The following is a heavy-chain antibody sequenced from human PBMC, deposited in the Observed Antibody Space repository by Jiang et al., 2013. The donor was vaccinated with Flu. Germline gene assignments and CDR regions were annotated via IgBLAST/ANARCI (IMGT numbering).Heavy chain of an antibody. D-gene: IGHD4-23*01. CDR1: Y. Sequence: YWSWIRQPPGKGAWSGLGKVNHSGSTNYNPSLKSRVTISVDTSKNQFSLKLSSVTAADTAVYYCARLAYGGTYGMDVWGQGTTVTVSS. V-gene: IGHV4-34*01. J-gene: IGHJ6*02. CDR3: ARLAYGGTYGMDV. CDR2: VNHSGST.